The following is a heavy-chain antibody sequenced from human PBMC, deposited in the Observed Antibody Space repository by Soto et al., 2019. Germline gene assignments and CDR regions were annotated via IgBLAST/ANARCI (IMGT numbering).Heavy chain of an antibody. V-gene: IGHV3-23*01. J-gene: IGHJ4*02. D-gene: IGHD3-3*01. CDR2: ISGSGSPT. CDR3: AKGLLYFELDY. Sequence: GGSLRLSCAASGFTFSNYAMSWVRQGPGKGLQWVSLISGSGSPTYYADSVKGRFTISRDNSKNTLYLQMNSLRAEDTAIYYCAKGLLYFELDYWGQGTPVTVSS. CDR1: GFTFSNYA.